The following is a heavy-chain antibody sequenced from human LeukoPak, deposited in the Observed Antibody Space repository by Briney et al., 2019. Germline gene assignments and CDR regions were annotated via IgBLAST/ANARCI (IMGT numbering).Heavy chain of an antibody. D-gene: IGHD6-13*01. CDR1: GFTFSGYA. J-gene: IGHJ5*02. CDR2: ISFDGSNK. CDR3: ARGYASTSQLDP. Sequence: GRSLRLSCVASGFTFSGYAMHWVRQAPGKGLEWVAVISFDGSNKYYADSVKGRFTISRDNSKNTLYLQVSAEDTAIYYCARGYASTSQLDPWGQGTLVTVSS. V-gene: IGHV3-30*03.